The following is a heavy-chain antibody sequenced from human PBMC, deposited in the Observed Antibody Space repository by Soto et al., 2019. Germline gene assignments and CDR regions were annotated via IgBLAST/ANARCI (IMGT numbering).Heavy chain of an antibody. CDR3: TTDKSWRHSITSSLY. J-gene: IGHJ4*02. D-gene: IGHD6-6*01. Sequence: GGSLRLSCAASGFTFSNAWMNWVRQAPGKGLEWVGRIKSKTDGGTTDYAAPVKGRFTISRDDSKNTLYLQMNSLKTEDTAVYYCTTDKSWRHSITSSLYWGQGTLVTVSS. V-gene: IGHV3-15*07. CDR1: GFTFSNAW. CDR2: IKSKTDGGTT.